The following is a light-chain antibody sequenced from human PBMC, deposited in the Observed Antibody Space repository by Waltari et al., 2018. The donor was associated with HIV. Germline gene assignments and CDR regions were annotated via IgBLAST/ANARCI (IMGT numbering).Light chain of an antibody. Sequence: QSALTQIASVSGSPGPSLTIPCTGTSSDVQIYNLVSWYQHRPGKAPKLIIYEVTKRPFGISSRFSGSKSGNMASLTISGLQAEDEADYYCCSYAGTSDYVIFGGGTKLTVL. J-gene: IGLJ2*01. CDR2: EVT. CDR1: SSDVQIYNL. V-gene: IGLV2-23*02. CDR3: CSYAGTSDYVI.